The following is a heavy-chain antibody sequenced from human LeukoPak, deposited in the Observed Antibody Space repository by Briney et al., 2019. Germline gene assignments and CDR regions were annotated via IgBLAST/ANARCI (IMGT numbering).Heavy chain of an antibody. Sequence: ASVKVSCKASGYTFTSYDINWVRQATGQGLEWMGWMNPNSGNTGYAQKFQGRVTMTRDTSISTAYMELSSLRSEDTAVYYCARVAGCSSTSCHYFDYWGQGTLVTVSS. CDR3: ARVAGCSSTSCHYFDY. V-gene: IGHV1-8*01. CDR2: MNPNSGNT. J-gene: IGHJ4*02. D-gene: IGHD2-2*01. CDR1: GYTFTSYD.